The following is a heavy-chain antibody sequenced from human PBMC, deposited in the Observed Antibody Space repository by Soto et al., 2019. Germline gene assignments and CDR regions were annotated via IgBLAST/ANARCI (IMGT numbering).Heavy chain of an antibody. Sequence: PSETLSLTWTVSGASISNYYWSWIRQPPGKGLEWIGYIYYSGSTNYNPSLKSRVTISVDTSKNQFSLNLSSVTAADTAVYYCVRQVLVPAAIRNWGQGTLVTVSS. CDR1: GASISNYY. CDR3: VRQVLVPAAIRN. J-gene: IGHJ4*02. D-gene: IGHD2-2*01. CDR2: IYYSGST. V-gene: IGHV4-59*08.